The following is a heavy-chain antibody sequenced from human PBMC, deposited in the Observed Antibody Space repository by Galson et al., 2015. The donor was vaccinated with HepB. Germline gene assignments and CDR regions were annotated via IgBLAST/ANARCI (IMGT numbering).Heavy chain of an antibody. CDR3: ARSAGLVVVTAGPHWFDP. J-gene: IGHJ5*02. V-gene: IGHV1-8*01. D-gene: IGHD2-2*01. CDR1: GYTFTSHD. CDR2: MNPDSGAT. Sequence: SVKVSCKASGYTFTSHDINWVRQATGQGLEWMGWMNPDSGATGYAQKFQGRVTMTRDTSISTAYMELNNLISEDTAVYYCARSAGLVVVTAGPHWFDPWGQGTLVTVSS.